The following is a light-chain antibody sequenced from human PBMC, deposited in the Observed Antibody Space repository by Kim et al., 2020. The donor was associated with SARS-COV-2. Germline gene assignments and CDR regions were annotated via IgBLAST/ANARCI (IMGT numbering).Light chain of an antibody. CDR1: QTISTY. V-gene: IGKV1-39*01. CDR3: QQTYSTLWT. CDR2: AAS. J-gene: IGKJ1*01. Sequence: ASVGDTVTITCRASQTISTYLNWYQKQPGKAPKLLIYAASSLQTGVPSRFSGSGSGTDFTLSISSLQPEDSATYYCQQTYSTLWTFGQGTKVDIK.